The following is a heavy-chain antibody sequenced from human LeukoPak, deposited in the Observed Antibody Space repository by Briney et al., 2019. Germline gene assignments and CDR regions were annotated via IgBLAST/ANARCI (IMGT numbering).Heavy chain of an antibody. D-gene: IGHD2-8*02. V-gene: IGHV3-43*01. Sequence: GGSLRLSCAASGFTFDDYTMHWVRQAPGKGLEWVSLISWDGGSTYYADSVKGRFTISRDNSKNSLYLQMNSLRTEDTALYYCAKGARYGWTYYYYYMDVWGKGTTVTISS. CDR1: GFTFDDYT. CDR2: ISWDGGST. CDR3: AKGARYGWTYYYYYMDV. J-gene: IGHJ6*03.